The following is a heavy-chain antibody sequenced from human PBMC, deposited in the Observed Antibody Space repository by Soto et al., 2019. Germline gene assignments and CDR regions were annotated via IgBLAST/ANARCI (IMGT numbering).Heavy chain of an antibody. J-gene: IGHJ4*02. CDR2: IIPIFGTA. V-gene: IGHV1-69*01. Sequence: QVQLVQSGAEVKKPGSSVKVSCKASGGTFSSYAISWVRQAPGQGLEWMGGIIPIFGTANYAQKFQGRVKITADESKSTAYMELSSMRSEDTAVYYCARDGASIADISYWGQGTLVTDSS. D-gene: IGHD6-6*01. CDR1: GGTFSSYA. CDR3: ARDGASIADISY.